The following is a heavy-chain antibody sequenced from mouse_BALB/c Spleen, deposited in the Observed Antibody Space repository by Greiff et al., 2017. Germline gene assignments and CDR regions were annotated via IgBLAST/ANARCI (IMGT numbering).Heavy chain of an antibody. CDR2: ISSGSSTI. D-gene: IGHD2-13*01. Sequence: EVQVVESGGGLVQPGGSRKLSCAASGFTFSSFGMHWVRQAPEKGLEWVAYISSGSSTIYYADTVKGRFTISRDNPKNTLFLQMTSLRSEDTAMYYCAREGLQTAWFAYWGQGTLVTVSA. V-gene: IGHV5-17*02. CDR3: AREGLQTAWFAY. J-gene: IGHJ3*01. CDR1: GFTFSSFG.